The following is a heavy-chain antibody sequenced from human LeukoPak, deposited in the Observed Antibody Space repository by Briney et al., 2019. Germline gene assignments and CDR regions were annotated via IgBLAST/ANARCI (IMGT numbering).Heavy chain of an antibody. CDR2: VSISSGTI. V-gene: IGHV3-48*04. CDR1: GFTFTGHN. D-gene: IGHD3-16*01. Sequence: GGSLRLSCAASGFTFTGHNMNWVRQAPGKGLEWVSFVSISSGTIYYADSVKGRFSISRDNAKSSLDLQMNSLRAEDTAVYYCARAMSTFGGVRNYFDSWGQGILVTVSS. J-gene: IGHJ4*02. CDR3: ARAMSTFGGVRNYFDS.